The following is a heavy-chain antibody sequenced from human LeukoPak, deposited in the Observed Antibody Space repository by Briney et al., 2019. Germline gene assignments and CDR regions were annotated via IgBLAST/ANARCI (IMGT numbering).Heavy chain of an antibody. CDR3: ATDAYCSSTSCYGL. D-gene: IGHD2-2*01. CDR1: GYTLTELS. V-gene: IGHV1-24*01. Sequence: ASVKVSCKVSGYTLTELSMHWVRQAPGKGLEWMGGFNPEDGETIYAQKFQGRVTMTEDTSTDTAYMELSSLRSEDTAVYYCATDAYCSSTSCYGLWGQGTLVTVSS. CDR2: FNPEDGET. J-gene: IGHJ4*02.